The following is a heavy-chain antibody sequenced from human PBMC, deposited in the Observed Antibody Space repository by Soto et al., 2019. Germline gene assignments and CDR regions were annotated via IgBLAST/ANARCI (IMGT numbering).Heavy chain of an antibody. V-gene: IGHV3-23*01. D-gene: IGHD2-2*01. J-gene: IGHJ3*02. CDR2: ISGSGGST. Sequence: WSLRLSCAASGFTFSSYAMSWVRQAPGKGLEWVSAISGSGGSTYYADSVKGRFTISRDNSKNTLYLQMNSLRAEDTAVYYCAKATGRVPARDAFDIWGQGTMVTVSS. CDR3: AKATGRVPARDAFDI. CDR1: GFTFSSYA.